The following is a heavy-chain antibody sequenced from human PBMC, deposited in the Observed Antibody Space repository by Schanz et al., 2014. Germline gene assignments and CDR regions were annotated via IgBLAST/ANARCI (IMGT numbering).Heavy chain of an antibody. CDR1: GFTFSSYG. J-gene: IGHJ4*02. D-gene: IGHD3-3*01. CDR2: MSYDGSIK. Sequence: QVQLVESGGGVVQPGRSLRLSCAASGFTFSSYGMHWVRQAPGKGLEWVAAMSYDGSIKYYGDSVKGRFTISRDNAKNSLYLQMNSLRAEDTAVYYCARSAGRDFWSGYYTRFDYWGQGTLVTVSS. V-gene: IGHV3-33*03. CDR3: ARSAGRDFWSGYYTRFDY.